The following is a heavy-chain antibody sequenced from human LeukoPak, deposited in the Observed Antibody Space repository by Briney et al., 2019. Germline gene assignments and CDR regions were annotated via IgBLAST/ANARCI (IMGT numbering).Heavy chain of an antibody. CDR1: GYTFTGYY. CDR2: INPNSGGT. Sequence: ASVKVSCKASGYTFTGYYMHWVRRAPGQGLEWMGWINPNSGGTNYAQKFQGRVTMTRDTSISTAYMELSRLRSDDTAVYYCARVIFSGYCGGDCYSRAFDYWGQGTLVTVSS. J-gene: IGHJ4*02. V-gene: IGHV1-2*02. CDR3: ARVIFSGYCGGDCYSRAFDY. D-gene: IGHD2-21*02.